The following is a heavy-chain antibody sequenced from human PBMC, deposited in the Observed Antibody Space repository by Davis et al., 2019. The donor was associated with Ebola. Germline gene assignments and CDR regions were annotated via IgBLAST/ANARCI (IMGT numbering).Heavy chain of an antibody. V-gene: IGHV3-15*01. Sequence: GESLKISCAASGFTFSDAWLSWVRQAPGKGLEWVGRIKSKTDDGTSDYAAPVKGRFTISRDDSREMLYLQMNSLKTEDTAIYYCTTYSGSFKFDYWGQGTLVTVSS. D-gene: IGHD1-26*01. CDR1: GFTFSDAW. CDR3: TTYSGSFKFDY. J-gene: IGHJ4*02. CDR2: IKSKTDDGTS.